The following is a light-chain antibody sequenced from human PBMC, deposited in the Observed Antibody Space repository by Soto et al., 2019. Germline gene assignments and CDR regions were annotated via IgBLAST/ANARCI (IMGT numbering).Light chain of an antibody. CDR2: DVT. V-gene: IGLV2-14*03. Sequence: QSALTQPASVSGSPGQSITIFCTGTSSDVGGYNYVSWYQQHPGKPPKLMIYDVTNRPSGVSNRFSGSKSGSTASLTISGLQAEDEGDYYCSSYTSRNTMVFGGGTKVTVL. J-gene: IGLJ3*02. CDR1: SSDVGGYNY. CDR3: SSYTSRNTMV.